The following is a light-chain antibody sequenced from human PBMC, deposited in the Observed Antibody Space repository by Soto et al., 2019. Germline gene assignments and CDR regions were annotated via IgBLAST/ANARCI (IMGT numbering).Light chain of an antibody. J-gene: IGLJ1*01. V-gene: IGLV2-14*01. CDR2: DVS. CDR3: TSYTSDSTYV. Sequence: QSALTQPASVSGSPGQSITISCTGTSTDVGRYNYVSWYQQHPGKAPKLMVYDVSNRPSWVSNRFSGSKSGITASLTISGXXXEDEADYYCTSYTSDSTYVFGTGTKLTVL. CDR1: STDVGRYNY.